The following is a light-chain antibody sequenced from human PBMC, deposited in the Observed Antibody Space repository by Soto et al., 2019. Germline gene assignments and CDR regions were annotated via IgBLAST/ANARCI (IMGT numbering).Light chain of an antibody. CDR2: AAS. CDR3: QQYHKGPRT. CDR1: QSASSN. Sequence: EIMRTQSPATLSVAPGERATLSCRASQSASSNLSCYQQKPGKDPWLLIYAASTRATGIPARFSGSGSGTEFTLSIRSLKSEEFAVYYCQQYHKGPRTFGGGTQVEIK. J-gene: IGKJ4*01. V-gene: IGKV3-15*01.